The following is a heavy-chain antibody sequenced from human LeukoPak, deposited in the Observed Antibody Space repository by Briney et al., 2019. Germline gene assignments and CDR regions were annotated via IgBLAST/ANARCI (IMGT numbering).Heavy chain of an antibody. CDR1: GFTFSSYS. V-gene: IGHV3-48*01. J-gene: IGHJ4*02. CDR3: ARGQGYGVIDY. D-gene: IGHD5-12*01. Sequence: GGSLRLSCAASGFTFSSYSMNWVRQAPGKGLEWVSYISSSSSTIYYADSVKGRFTISRDNAKNSLYLQMNSLRAEDTAVYYCARGQGYGVIDYWGQGTLVTVSS. CDR2: ISSSSSTI.